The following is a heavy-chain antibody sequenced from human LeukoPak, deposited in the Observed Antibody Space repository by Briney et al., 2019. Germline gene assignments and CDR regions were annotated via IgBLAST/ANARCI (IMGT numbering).Heavy chain of an antibody. CDR2: MNQDGSET. CDR1: GFPFTNYW. D-gene: IGHD3-10*01. Sequence: GGSLRLSCAASGFPFTNYWMTWVRQAPGKGLEWVANMNQDGSETSYVDSVKGRFTISRDNARNSLYLQMNTLRVDDTALYYCTREESYYDSGSYAYWGQGTLVTVAS. V-gene: IGHV3-7*01. J-gene: IGHJ4*02. CDR3: TREESYYDSGSYAY.